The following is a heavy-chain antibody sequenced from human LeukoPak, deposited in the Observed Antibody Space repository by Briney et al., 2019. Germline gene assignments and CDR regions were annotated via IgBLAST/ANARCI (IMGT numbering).Heavy chain of an antibody. J-gene: IGHJ3*02. CDR2: ISAYNGNT. Sequence: ASVKVSCKASGFTFTSSAMQWVRQAPGQGLEWMGWISAYNGNTNYAQKLQGRVTMTTDTSTSTAYMELRSLRSDDTAVYYCARGLTYGGRSSLVLGAFDIWGQGTMVTVSS. CDR1: GFTFTSSA. D-gene: IGHD4-23*01. CDR3: ARGLTYGGRSSLVLGAFDI. V-gene: IGHV1-18*01.